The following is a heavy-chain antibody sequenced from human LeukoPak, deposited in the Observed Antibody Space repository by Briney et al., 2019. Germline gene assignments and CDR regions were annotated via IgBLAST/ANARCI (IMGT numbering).Heavy chain of an antibody. CDR2: IYYSGST. Sequence: PSETLSLTCTVSGGSISSGGYYWSWIRQHPGKGLEWIGYIYYSGSTYYNPSLKSRVTISVDTSKNQFSLKLSSVTAADTAVYYCAREGYYDSSGPTSAFDPWGQGTLVTVSS. CDR3: AREGYYDSSGPTSAFDP. D-gene: IGHD3-22*01. J-gene: IGHJ5*02. CDR1: GGSISSGGYY. V-gene: IGHV4-31*03.